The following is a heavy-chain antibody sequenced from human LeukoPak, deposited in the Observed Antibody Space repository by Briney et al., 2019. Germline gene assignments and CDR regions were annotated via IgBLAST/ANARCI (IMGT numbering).Heavy chain of an antibody. Sequence: PGGSLRLSCAASGFTFTGHTMTWLRQAPGKGLEWVSIIGGRDDRTYYADSVKGRFTISRDNSKNTLYLQMSSLRGEDTAVYYCAKDPNPFYDFWSGYKWGQGTLVTVSS. CDR2: IGGRDDRT. V-gene: IGHV3-23*01. CDR3: AKDPNPFYDFWSGYK. D-gene: IGHD3-3*01. J-gene: IGHJ4*02. CDR1: GFTFTGHT.